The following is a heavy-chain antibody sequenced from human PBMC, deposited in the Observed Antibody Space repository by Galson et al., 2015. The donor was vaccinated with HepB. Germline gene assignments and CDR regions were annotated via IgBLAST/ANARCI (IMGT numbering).Heavy chain of an antibody. D-gene: IGHD3-16*01. V-gene: IGHV3-33*07. CDR1: GFTFTSYA. CDR2: IWSDGRNS. Sequence: SLRLSCATSGFTFTSYAMNWVRQAPGKGLEWVAIIWSDGRNSYADSVKGRLTISRDNSKNTLYLQVNNLRAEDTAVYYCARDFPGWGAFDYWGQGDLVTVTS. CDR3: ARDFPGWGAFDY. J-gene: IGHJ4*02.